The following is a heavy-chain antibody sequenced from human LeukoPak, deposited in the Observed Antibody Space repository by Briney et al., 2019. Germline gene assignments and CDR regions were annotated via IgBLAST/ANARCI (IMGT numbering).Heavy chain of an antibody. Sequence: PGGSLRHSCAASGLTFSAYAMNWVRQAPGKGLEWVSAISRSGTGTYYADSVKGRFTISRDISKNTLYLQMNSMRAEDTAIYYCARNGYTSGWYRNWGQGTLVTVSS. J-gene: IGHJ4*02. D-gene: IGHD6-19*01. V-gene: IGHV3-23*01. CDR3: ARNGYTSGWYRN. CDR2: ISRSGTGT. CDR1: GLTFSAYA.